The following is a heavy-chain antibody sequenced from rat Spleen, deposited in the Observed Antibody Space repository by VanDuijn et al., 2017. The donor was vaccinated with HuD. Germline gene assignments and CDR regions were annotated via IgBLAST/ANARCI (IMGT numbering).Heavy chain of an antibody. Sequence: EVQLVESGGGLVQPGRSLKLSCAASGFTFSNYGMAWVRQAPTKGLEWVATISYDGSSTYYRDSVKGRFTISRDNAKSTLYLQMDSLRSEDTATYYCARRSPYYYVMDAWGQGASVTVSS. CDR1: GFTFSNYG. CDR2: ISYDGSST. D-gene: IGHD3-8*01. J-gene: IGHJ4*01. CDR3: ARRSPYYYVMDA. V-gene: IGHV5-29*01.